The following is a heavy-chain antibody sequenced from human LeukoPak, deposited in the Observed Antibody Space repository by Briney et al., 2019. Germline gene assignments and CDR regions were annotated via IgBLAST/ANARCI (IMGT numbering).Heavy chain of an antibody. J-gene: IGHJ6*03. CDR1: GGTFSSYA. CDR2: IIPIFGTA. V-gene: IGHV1-69*05. CDR3: ARGRSTGVLRFLEWFDYYMDV. D-gene: IGHD3-3*01. Sequence: SVKVSCKASGGTFSSYAISWVRQALGQGLEWMGGIIPIFGTANYAQKFQGRVTITTDESTSTAYMELSSLRSEDTAVYYCARGRSTGVLRFLEWFDYYMDVWGKGTTVTVSS.